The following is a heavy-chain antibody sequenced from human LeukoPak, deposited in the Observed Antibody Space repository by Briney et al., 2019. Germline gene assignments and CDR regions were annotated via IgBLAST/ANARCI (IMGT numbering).Heavy chain of an antibody. CDR1: GGSITSANW. V-gene: IGHV4-4*02. D-gene: IGHD3-10*01. CDR3: ASGSGSYSHWFDP. Sequence: SETLSLTCAVSGGSITSANWWSWVRQSPGKGLEWIGEIYHTGNTNYNPSLNSRVSISLDTSKNQFSLRLTSVTAADTAVYYCASGSGSYSHWFDPWGQGILVTVSS. CDR2: IYHTGNT. J-gene: IGHJ5*02.